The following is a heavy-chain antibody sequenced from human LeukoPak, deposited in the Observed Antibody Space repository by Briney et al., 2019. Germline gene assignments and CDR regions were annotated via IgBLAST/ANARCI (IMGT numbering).Heavy chain of an antibody. V-gene: IGHV1-24*01. CDR3: ATSNHVAPALGYFDS. J-gene: IGHJ4*02. D-gene: IGHD5-18*01. CDR1: GYTLTELS. Sequence: GASVKVSCKVSGYTLTELSMHWVRQAPGKGLEWMGWFDPEDGETIYAQKFQGRVTMTEDTSTDTAYMELSSPRSEDTAVYYCATSNHVAPALGYFDSWGQGTLVTVSS. CDR2: FDPEDGET.